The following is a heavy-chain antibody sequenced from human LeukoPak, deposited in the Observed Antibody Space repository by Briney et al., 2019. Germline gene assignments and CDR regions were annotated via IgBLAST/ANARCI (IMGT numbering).Heavy chain of an antibody. CDR2: ISGSGGST. CDR1: GFTFSSYS. D-gene: IGHD2-15*01. CDR3: AKDRGSLLFDY. Sequence: GGSLRLSCAASGFTFSSYSMNWVRQAPGKGLEWVSAISGSGGSTYYADSVKGRFTISRDNSKNTLYLQMNSLRAEDTAVYYCAKDRGSLLFDYWGQGTLVTVSS. J-gene: IGHJ4*02. V-gene: IGHV3-23*01.